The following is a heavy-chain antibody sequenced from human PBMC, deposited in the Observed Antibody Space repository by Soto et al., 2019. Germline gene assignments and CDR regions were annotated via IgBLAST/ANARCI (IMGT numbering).Heavy chain of an antibody. J-gene: IGHJ6*04. D-gene: IGHD2-21*02. Sequence: GGSLRLSCAASGFTFSSYWMHWVRQAPGKGLVWVSRINSDGGSTSYADSVKGRFTISRDNAKNTLYLQMNSLRAEDTAVYYCAREPVGYGGNSKDDYYYYGMDVWGKGTTVTVSS. CDR1: GFTFSSYW. V-gene: IGHV3-74*01. CDR3: AREPVGYGGNSKDDYYYYGMDV. CDR2: INSDGGST.